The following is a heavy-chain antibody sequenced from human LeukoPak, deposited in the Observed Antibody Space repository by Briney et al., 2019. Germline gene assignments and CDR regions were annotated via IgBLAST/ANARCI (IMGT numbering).Heavy chain of an antibody. CDR3: ASRYSSSWYVAEY. Sequence: PSETLSLTCTVSGGSISSYYWSWIRQPPGKGLEWIGYIYYSGSTNYNPSLKSRVTISGDTSKNQFSLKLSSVTAADTAVYYCASRYSSSWYVAEYWGQGTLVTVSS. D-gene: IGHD6-13*01. V-gene: IGHV4-59*01. CDR1: GGSISSYY. J-gene: IGHJ4*02. CDR2: IYYSGST.